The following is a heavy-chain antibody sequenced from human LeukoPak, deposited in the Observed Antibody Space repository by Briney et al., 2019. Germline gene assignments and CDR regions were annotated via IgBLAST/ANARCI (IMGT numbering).Heavy chain of an antibody. CDR3: AKVRFCSGATCYPDDY. V-gene: IGHV3-21*01. D-gene: IGHD2-15*01. Sequence: GGSLRLSCAASGFTFSTYSMNWVRQAPGKGLEWVSSITSSRIYIYYADSVKGRFTISRDNAKNSLYLQMNSLRPEDTAVYYCAKVRFCSGATCYPDDYWGQGTLVTVSS. CDR1: GFTFSTYS. J-gene: IGHJ4*02. CDR2: ITSSRIYI.